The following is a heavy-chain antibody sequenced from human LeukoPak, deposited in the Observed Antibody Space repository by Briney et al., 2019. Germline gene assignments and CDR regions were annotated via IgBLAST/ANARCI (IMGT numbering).Heavy chain of an antibody. V-gene: IGHV3-23*01. D-gene: IGHD3-10*01. CDR2: ISGSGGST. CDR1: GFTFSSYA. Sequence: GGSLRLSCAASGFTFSSYAMSWVRQAPGRGLEWVSTISGSGGSTYYADSVKGRFTISRDNSKNTLYLQMNSLRAEDTAVYYCAKGIYGSGLDYWGQGTLVTVSS. CDR3: AKGIYGSGLDY. J-gene: IGHJ4*02.